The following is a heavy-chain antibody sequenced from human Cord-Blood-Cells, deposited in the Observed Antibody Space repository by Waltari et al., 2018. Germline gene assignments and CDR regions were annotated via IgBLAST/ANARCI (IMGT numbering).Heavy chain of an antibody. CDR2: IKQDGSEK. D-gene: IGHD6-13*01. CDR3: ARCPYSSSWSPLDY. Sequence: EVQLVESGGGLVQPGGALRPSCAAPGFPFSISLIGVGTPAPGKGLEWVANIKQDGSEKYYVDSVNGRFTISRDNAKNSLYLQMNSLRAEDTAVYYCARCPYSSSWSPLDYWGQGTLVTVSS. CDR1: GFPFSISL. J-gene: IGHJ4*02. V-gene: IGHV3-7*01.